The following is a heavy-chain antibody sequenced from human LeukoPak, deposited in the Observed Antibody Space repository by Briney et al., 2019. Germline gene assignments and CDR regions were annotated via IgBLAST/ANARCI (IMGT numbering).Heavy chain of an antibody. CDR3: TTDSGYTSPL. J-gene: IGHJ4*02. CDR1: GFTFSSYR. D-gene: IGHD3-10*01. V-gene: IGHV3-74*01. Sequence: PGGSLRLSCAASGFTFSSYRMHWVRQAPGKGLVWVSRINDDGGDTTYAGSVKGRFTISRDNAKNTLYLQMNSVRAEDTAVYYCTTDSGYTSPLWGQGTLVTVSS. CDR2: INDDGGDT.